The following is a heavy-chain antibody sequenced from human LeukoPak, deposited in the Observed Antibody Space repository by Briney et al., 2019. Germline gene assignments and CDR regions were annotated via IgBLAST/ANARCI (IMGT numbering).Heavy chain of an antibody. CDR3: ARRRQQLVEGIYYYYYYMDV. D-gene: IGHD6-13*01. Sequence: QPGGSLRLSCAASGFTFSSYEMNWVRQAPGKGLEWVSYISSSGSTIYYADSVKGRFTISRDNAKNSLYLQMNSLRAEDKAVYYCARRRQQLVEGIYYYYYYMDVWGKGTTVTVSS. CDR2: ISSSGSTI. J-gene: IGHJ6*03. V-gene: IGHV3-48*03. CDR1: GFTFSSYE.